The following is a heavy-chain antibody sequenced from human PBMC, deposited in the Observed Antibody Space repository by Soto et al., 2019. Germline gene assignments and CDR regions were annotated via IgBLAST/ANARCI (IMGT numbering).Heavy chain of an antibody. J-gene: IGHJ3*02. CDR2: ISGSGGST. V-gene: IGHV3-23*01. D-gene: IGHD4-17*01. CDR3: AKVLQGRFYGDYVDAFDI. CDR1: GFTFSSYA. Sequence: GGSLRLSCAASGFTFSSYAMSWVRQAPGKGLEWVLAISGSGGSTYYADSVKGRFTISRDNSKNTLYLQMNSLRAEDTAVYYCAKVLQGRFYGDYVDAFDIWGQGTMVTVSS.